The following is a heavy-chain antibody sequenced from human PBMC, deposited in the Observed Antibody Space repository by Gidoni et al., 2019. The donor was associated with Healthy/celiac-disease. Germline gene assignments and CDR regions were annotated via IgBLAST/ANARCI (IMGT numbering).Heavy chain of an antibody. CDR1: GYSFTSYW. Sequence: EVQLVQSGAEVKKPGESLRISCKGSGYSFTSYWISWGSQMPGKGLEWMGRIDPSDSYTNYSPSFQGHVTISADKSISTAYLQWSSLKASDTAMYYCARRGIVVLPAASHYYYYMDVWGKGTTVTVSS. V-gene: IGHV5-10-1*03. D-gene: IGHD2-2*01. CDR2: IDPSDSYT. CDR3: ARRGIVVLPAASHYYYYMDV. J-gene: IGHJ6*03.